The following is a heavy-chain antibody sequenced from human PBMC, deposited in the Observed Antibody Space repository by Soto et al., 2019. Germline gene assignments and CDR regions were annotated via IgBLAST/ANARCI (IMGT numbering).Heavy chain of an antibody. CDR2: INPNSGGT. J-gene: IGHJ6*02. V-gene: IGHV1-2*04. CDR3: ARASGTASLGVYYYGMDV. D-gene: IGHD1-1*01. CDR1: GYTFTGYY. Sequence: GASVKVSCKASGYTFTGYYMHWVRQAPGQGLEWMGWINPNSGGTNYAQKFQGWVTMTRDTSISTAYMELSRLRSDDTAVYYCARASGTASLGVYYYGMDVWGQGTTVTVSS.